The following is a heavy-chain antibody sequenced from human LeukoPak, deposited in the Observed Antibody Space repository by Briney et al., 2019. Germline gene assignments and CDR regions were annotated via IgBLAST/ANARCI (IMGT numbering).Heavy chain of an antibody. D-gene: IGHD1-26*01. CDR3: AKDDSGSYWSYYYMDV. CDR1: GFTFSNAW. Sequence: GGSLRLSCAASGFTFSNAWMSWVRQAPGKGLEWVGRIKSKTDGGTTDYAAPVKGRFTISRDNSKNTLYLQMNSLRAEDTAVYYCAKDDSGSYWSYYYMDVWGKGTTVTVSS. CDR2: IKSKTDGGTT. V-gene: IGHV3-15*01. J-gene: IGHJ6*03.